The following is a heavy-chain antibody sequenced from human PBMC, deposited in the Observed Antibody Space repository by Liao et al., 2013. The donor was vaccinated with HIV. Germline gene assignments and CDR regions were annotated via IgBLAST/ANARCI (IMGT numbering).Heavy chain of an antibody. CDR2: IYYGGST. CDR3: ASPFPYSSSWYEGAFDI. J-gene: IGHJ3*02. CDR1: GGSISSYY. Sequence: QVQLQESGPGLVKPSETLSLTCIVSGGSISSYYWSWIRQPPGKGLEWIGYIYYGGSTKFNPSLKSRVTISVDTSKSQFSLKLRSVTAADTAVYYCASPFPYSSSWYEGAFDIWGQGTMVTVSS. D-gene: IGHD6-13*01. V-gene: IGHV4-59*01.